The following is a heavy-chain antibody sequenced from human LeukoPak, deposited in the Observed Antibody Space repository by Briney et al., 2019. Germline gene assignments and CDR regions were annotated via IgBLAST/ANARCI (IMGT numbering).Heavy chain of an antibody. J-gene: IGHJ5*02. D-gene: IGHD6-19*01. V-gene: IGHV4-34*01. CDR1: GGSFSTYF. CDR3: ARDYGEWLVPSS. CDR2: IRQSGGT. Sequence: SETLSLTCAVYGGSFSTYFWSWIRQAPGKGLEWIGEIRQSGGTNYNPSLKSRLTISVDTSKNQFSLKLNSVTAADTAVYYCARDYGEWLVPSSWGQGTVVTVSS.